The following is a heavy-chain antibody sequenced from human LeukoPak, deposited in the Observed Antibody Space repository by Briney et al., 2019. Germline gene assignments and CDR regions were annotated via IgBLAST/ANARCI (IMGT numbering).Heavy chain of an antibody. Sequence: GGSLRLSCAASGFTFSSYWMHWVRQAPGEGLMWVSRISSDASSILYADSEKGRFTISRDNAKNTLYLQMNSLRAEDTAVYYCATLGPPIYWGQGTLVTVSS. J-gene: IGHJ4*02. CDR1: GFTFSSYW. CDR2: ISSDASSI. V-gene: IGHV3-74*01. CDR3: ATLGPPIY.